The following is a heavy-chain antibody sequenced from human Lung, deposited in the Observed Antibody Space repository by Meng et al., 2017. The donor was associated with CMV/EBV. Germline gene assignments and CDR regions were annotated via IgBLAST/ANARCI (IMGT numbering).Heavy chain of an antibody. V-gene: IGHV6-1*01. J-gene: IGHJ4*02. CDR1: GDIVSSNSAA. CDR2: TYYRSKWYH. Sequence: QVQLQQSDPGLVKPSQTLSLTCAISGDIVSSNSAAWHWIRQSPSRGLEWLGRTYYRSKWYHEYAVSVKSRITISPDTPKNQFSLQLNSMTPEDTAVYYCARGINGGCGDWGQGTLVTVSS. CDR3: ARGINGGCGD. D-gene: IGHD4-23*01.